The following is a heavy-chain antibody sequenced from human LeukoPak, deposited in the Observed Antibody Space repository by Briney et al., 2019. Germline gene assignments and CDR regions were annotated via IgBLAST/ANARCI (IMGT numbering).Heavy chain of an antibody. D-gene: IGHD6-13*01. J-gene: IGHJ6*02. CDR1: GGSFSGYY. CDR3: ARGNGGSSSWYNYYYGMDV. CDR2: IYYSGST. V-gene: IGHV4-59*01. Sequence: PSETLSLTCAVYGGSFSGYYWSWIRQPPGKGLEWIGYIYYSGSTNYNPSLKSRVTISVDTSKNQFSLKLSSVTAADTAVYYCARGNGGSSSWYNYYYGMDVWGQGTTVTVSS.